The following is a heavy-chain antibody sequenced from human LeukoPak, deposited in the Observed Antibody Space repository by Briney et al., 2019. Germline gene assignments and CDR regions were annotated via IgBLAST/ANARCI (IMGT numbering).Heavy chain of an antibody. J-gene: IGHJ6*02. CDR3: ARGVRYQLPLYYYYGMDV. CDR2: ISYDGSNK. CDR1: GFTFSSYA. D-gene: IGHD2-2*01. V-gene: IGHV3-30*04. Sequence: GGSLRLSCAASGFTFSSYAMHWVRQAPGKGLEWVAVISYDGSNKYYADSVKGRFTISRDKSKNTLYLQMNSLKAEDTAVYYCARGVRYQLPLYYYYGMDVWGQGTTVTVSS.